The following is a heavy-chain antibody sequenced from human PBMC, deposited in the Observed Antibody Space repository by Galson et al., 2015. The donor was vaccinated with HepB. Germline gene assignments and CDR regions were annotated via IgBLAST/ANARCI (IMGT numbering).Heavy chain of an antibody. CDR3: ARDALSIVVVPAAGYNWFDP. D-gene: IGHD2-2*01. Sequence: SVKVSCKASGGTFSSYAISWVRQAPGQGLEWMGRIIPILGIANYAQKFQGRVTITADKSTSTAYMELSSLRSEDTAVYYCARDALSIVVVPAAGYNWFDPWGQGTLVTVSS. CDR1: GGTFSSYA. V-gene: IGHV1-69*04. J-gene: IGHJ5*02. CDR2: IIPILGIA.